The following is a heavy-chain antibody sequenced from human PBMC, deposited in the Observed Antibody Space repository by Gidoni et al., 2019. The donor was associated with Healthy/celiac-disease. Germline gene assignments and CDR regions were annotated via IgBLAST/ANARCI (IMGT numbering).Heavy chain of an antibody. CDR3: TRDTAVAYFDH. CDR1: GFTFGDYA. CDR2: IRSKAYGGTT. D-gene: IGHD6-19*01. V-gene: IGHV3-49*04. J-gene: IGHJ4*02. Sequence: EVQLVESGGGLVQPGRSLRLSCTASGFTFGDYAMSWVRQAPGKGLEWVGVIRSKAYGGTTEYAASVKGRFTISRDDSKSIAYLQMNSLKTEDTAVYYCTRDTAVAYFDHWGQGTLVTVSS.